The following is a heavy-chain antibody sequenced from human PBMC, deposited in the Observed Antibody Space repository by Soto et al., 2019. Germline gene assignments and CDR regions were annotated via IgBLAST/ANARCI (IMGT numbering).Heavy chain of an antibody. J-gene: IGHJ4*02. V-gene: IGHV3-21*01. CDR1: GFTFSSYS. CDR2: ISSSSSYI. D-gene: IGHD2-8*01. CDR3: ARGRWSFDY. Sequence: EVQLVESGGGLVKPGGSLRLSCAASGFTFSSYSMNWVRQAPGKGLEWVSSISSSSSYIYYAASVKGRFTISRDNAKNSLYLQMNSLRAEDTAVYYCARGRWSFDYWGQGTLVTVSS.